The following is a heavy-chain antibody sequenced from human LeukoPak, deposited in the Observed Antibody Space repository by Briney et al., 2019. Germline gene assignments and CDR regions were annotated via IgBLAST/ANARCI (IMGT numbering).Heavy chain of an antibody. CDR2: TYYRSKWYN. D-gene: IGHD1-26*01. CDR3: ARGEDSFSH. CDR1: GDSVSSNSAA. J-gene: IGHJ4*02. Sequence: SGPGLVKPSQTLSLTCAISGDSVSSNSAAWNWIRQSPSRGLEWLGRTYYRSKWYNDYAISVKSRITFTPDTSKNQFSLQLNSMAPEDTAMYYCARGEDSFSHWGQGTLVTVSS. V-gene: IGHV6-1*01.